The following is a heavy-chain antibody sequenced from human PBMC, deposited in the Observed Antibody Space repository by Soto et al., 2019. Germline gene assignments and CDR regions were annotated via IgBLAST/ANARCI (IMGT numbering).Heavy chain of an antibody. CDR2: IGNSNNPT. J-gene: IGHJ3*01. V-gene: IGHV3-21*02. D-gene: IGHD2-15*01. CDR1: GFTFSDYS. Sequence: EVQLVEAGGGLVKPGGSPRLSCAASGFTFSDYSMLWVRQAPGKGLEWLAFIGNSNNPTFYADSVRGRFTISRDNHKKSVYLQMNSLREEDTAVYFCEREEGYCNGGPCYRGAFDFWGQGTIVTVSS. CDR3: EREEGYCNGGPCYRGAFDF.